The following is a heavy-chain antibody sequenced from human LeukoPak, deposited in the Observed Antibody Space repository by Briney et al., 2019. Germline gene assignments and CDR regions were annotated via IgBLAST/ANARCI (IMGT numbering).Heavy chain of an antibody. CDR1: GGAFSSYD. Sequence: ASVKVSCKTSGGAFSSYDISWLRQAPGQGLEWMGGITPIFGTANYAQKFQGRVTITAVESMSTAYMELSSLRSEDTAVYYCARGWLAETTVVTPYNYWDQGTLVTVSS. V-gene: IGHV1-69*01. D-gene: IGHD4-23*01. CDR3: ARGWLAETTVVTPYNY. J-gene: IGHJ4*02. CDR2: ITPIFGTA.